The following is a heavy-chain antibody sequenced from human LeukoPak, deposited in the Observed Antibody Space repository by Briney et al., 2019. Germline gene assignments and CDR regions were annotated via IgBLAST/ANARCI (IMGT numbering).Heavy chain of an antibody. D-gene: IGHD3-10*01. Sequence: SVKVSCKASGGTFSSYAISWVRQAPGQGLEWMGGIIPIFGTANYAQKFQGRVTITTDESTSTAYMELSSLRSKDTAVYYCARVMGGSGSRFDYWGQGTLVTVSS. CDR1: GGTFSSYA. J-gene: IGHJ4*02. CDR3: ARVMGGSGSRFDY. CDR2: IIPIFGTA. V-gene: IGHV1-69*05.